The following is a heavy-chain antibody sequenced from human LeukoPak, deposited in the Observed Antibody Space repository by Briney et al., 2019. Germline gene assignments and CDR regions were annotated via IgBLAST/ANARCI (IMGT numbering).Heavy chain of an antibody. V-gene: IGHV3-7*01. D-gene: IGHD6-13*01. Sequence: GGSLRLSCAASGFTFSSYWMSWVRQAPGKGLEWVANIKQDGSGKYYVDSVKGRFTISRDNAKNSLYLQMNSLRAEDTAVYYCARRQHHSYSSSWYGNFDYWGQGTLVTVSS. J-gene: IGHJ4*02. CDR3: ARRQHHSYSSSWYGNFDY. CDR2: IKQDGSGK. CDR1: GFTFSSYW.